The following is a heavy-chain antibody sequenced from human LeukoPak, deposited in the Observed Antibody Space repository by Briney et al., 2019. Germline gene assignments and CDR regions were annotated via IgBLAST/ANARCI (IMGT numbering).Heavy chain of an antibody. CDR2: INHSGST. D-gene: IGHD2-15*01. Sequence: PSETLSLTCAVYGGSFSGYYWSWIRQPPGKGLEWIGEINHSGSTNYNPSLKSRVTISVDTSKNQFSLKLSSVTAADTAVYYCARDGVVVAAIDYWGQGTLVTVSS. J-gene: IGHJ4*02. CDR1: GGSFSGYY. V-gene: IGHV4-34*01. CDR3: ARDGVVVAAIDY.